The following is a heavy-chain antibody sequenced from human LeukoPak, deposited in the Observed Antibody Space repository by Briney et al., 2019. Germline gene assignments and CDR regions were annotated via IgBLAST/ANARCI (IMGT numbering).Heavy chain of an antibody. CDR3: ARGRREQLVRPSYYYYYMDV. V-gene: IGHV1-8*03. CDR2: MNPNSGNT. CDR1: GYTFTSYD. Sequence: ASVKVSCKASGYTFTSYDINWVRQATGQGLEWMGWMNPNSGNTGYAQKFQGRVTITRNTSISTAYMGLSSLRSEDTAVYYCARGRREQLVRPSYYYYYMDVWGKGTTVTVSS. J-gene: IGHJ6*03. D-gene: IGHD6-6*01.